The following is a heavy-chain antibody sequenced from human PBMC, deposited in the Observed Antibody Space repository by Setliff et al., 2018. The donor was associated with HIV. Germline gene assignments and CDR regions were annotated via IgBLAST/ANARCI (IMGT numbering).Heavy chain of an antibody. CDR1: GGSISSDDYS. J-gene: IGHJ4*02. CDR3: ARSPRIGVAGEFEY. V-gene: IGHV4-61*02. Sequence: PSETLSLTCTVSGGSISSDDYSWNWIRQPAGKGLEWIGRIYASGSTNYNPSLKSRAAISVDSSKNQFSLKVNSVTAADTAVYYCARSPRIGVAGEFEYWGQGTLVTVSS. CDR2: IYASGST. D-gene: IGHD6-19*01.